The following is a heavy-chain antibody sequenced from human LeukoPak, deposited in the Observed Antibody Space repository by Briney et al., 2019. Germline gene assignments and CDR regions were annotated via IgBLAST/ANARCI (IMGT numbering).Heavy chain of an antibody. J-gene: IGHJ4*02. V-gene: IGHV4-39*07. Sequence: SETLSLTCSVSGASISSDDYLWGWIRQAPGKGLEWIVSFSYGERTHYNPSLESRVTILVDTSKNQFSLKLYSVSAADTAVYYCARIERNGYTYGYLGYWGQGILVPVSS. D-gene: IGHD5-18*01. CDR2: FSYGERT. CDR1: GASISSDDYL. CDR3: ARIERNGYTYGYLGY.